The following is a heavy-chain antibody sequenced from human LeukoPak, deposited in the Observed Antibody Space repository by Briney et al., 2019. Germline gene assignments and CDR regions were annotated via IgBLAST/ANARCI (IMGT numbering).Heavy chain of an antibody. CDR1: GFTFDDYG. D-gene: IGHD5/OR15-5a*01. CDR3: ARVSVSGYYFDY. Sequence: PGGSLRLSCAASGFTFDDYGMSWVRQGPGKGLEWVSGINWNGGSTAYADSVKGRFAISRDNARNSLYLQMTGLSAEDAALYYCARVSVSGYYFDYWGQGTLVTVSS. J-gene: IGHJ4*02. V-gene: IGHV3-20*04. CDR2: INWNGGST.